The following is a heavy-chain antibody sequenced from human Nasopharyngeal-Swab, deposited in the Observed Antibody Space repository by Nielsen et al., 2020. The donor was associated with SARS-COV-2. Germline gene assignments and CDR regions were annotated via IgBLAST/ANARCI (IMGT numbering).Heavy chain of an antibody. CDR2: IYHSGST. CDR3: ASSIVVVVAASRGIDY. D-gene: IGHD2-15*01. CDR1: GGSISSSNW. J-gene: IGHJ4*02. Sequence: SETLSLTCAVSGGSISSSNWWSWVRQPPGKGLEWIGEIYHSGSTNYNPSLKSRVTISVDKSKNQFSLKLSSVTAADTAVYYCASSIVVVVAASRGIDYWGQGTLVTVSS. V-gene: IGHV4-4*02.